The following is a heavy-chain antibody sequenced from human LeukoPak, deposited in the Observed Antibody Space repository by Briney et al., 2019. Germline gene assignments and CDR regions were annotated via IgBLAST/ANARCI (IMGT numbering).Heavy chain of an antibody. CDR1: VFTFSSYG. J-gene: IGHJ4*02. V-gene: IGHV3-30*03. Sequence: GGSLRLSCAASVFTFSSYGMHWVRQAPGKGLEWVAVISYDGSNKYYADSVKGRFTLSRDNSKSTLYLQMNSLRAEDTAVYYCARPDQYNWNYWYYFDYWGQGTLVTVSS. CDR3: ARPDQYNWNYWYYFDY. D-gene: IGHD1-7*01. CDR2: ISYDGSNK.